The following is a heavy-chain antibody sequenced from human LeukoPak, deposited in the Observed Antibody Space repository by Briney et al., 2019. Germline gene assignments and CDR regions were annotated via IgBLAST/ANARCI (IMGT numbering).Heavy chain of an antibody. CDR1: GGTFSSYA. CDR2: IIPIFGTA. CDR3: ATPRGSYKYYFDY. V-gene: IGHV1-69*05. D-gene: IGHD3-16*01. J-gene: IGHJ4*02. Sequence: SVKVSCKASGGTFSSYAISWVRQAPGQGLEWMGRIIPIFGTANYAQKFQGRVTITTDESTSTAYMELSSLRSEDTAVYYCATPRGSYKYYFDYWGKGTLVTVSS.